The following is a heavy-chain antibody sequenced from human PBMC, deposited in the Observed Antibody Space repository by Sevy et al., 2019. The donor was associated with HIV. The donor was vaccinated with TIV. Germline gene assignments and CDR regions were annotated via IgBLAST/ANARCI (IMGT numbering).Heavy chain of an antibody. J-gene: IGHJ6*02. Sequence: GGSLRLSCAASGFTFRSYSMNWVRQAPGRGLEWVSSITSISSFIFYADSVKGRFTISRDNAKNSLFLQMNSLRAEDTAVYYCARPTSGLSEYEPLDNARFYGMDVWGQGTTVTVSS. D-gene: IGHD1-20*01. CDR2: ITSISSFI. V-gene: IGHV3-21*01. CDR3: ARPTSGLSEYEPLDNARFYGMDV. CDR1: GFTFRSYS.